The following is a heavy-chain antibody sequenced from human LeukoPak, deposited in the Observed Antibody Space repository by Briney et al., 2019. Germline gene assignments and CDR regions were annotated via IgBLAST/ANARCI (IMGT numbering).Heavy chain of an antibody. CDR2: IYPGDSDT. J-gene: IGHJ4*02. V-gene: IGHV5-51*01. CDR3: ARHEASHCSGASCYYSLDY. CDR1: GYSFTSYW. D-gene: IGHD2-15*01. Sequence: GESLKISCKGSGYSFTSYWIGWVRQMPGKGLEWMGIIYPGDSDTRYSPSFQGQVTISADKSISTAYLQWSSLKASDTAMYYCARHEASHCSGASCYYSLDYWGQGTLVTVSS.